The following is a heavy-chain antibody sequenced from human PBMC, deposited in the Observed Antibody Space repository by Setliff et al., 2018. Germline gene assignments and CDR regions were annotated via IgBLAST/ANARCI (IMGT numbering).Heavy chain of an antibody. V-gene: IGHV4-39*07. CDR2: IYYSGST. D-gene: IGHD6-6*01. CDR1: GGSISSSSHY. Sequence: SETLSLTCTVSGGSISSSSHYWGWIRQPPGKGLEWIGSIYYSGSTYYNPSLKSRVTISVDRSKNQFSLKLSSVIAADTAVYYCARDLYSSSSGGFYYYYYYMDVWGKGTTVTVSS. J-gene: IGHJ6*03. CDR3: ARDLYSSSSGGFYYYYYYMDV.